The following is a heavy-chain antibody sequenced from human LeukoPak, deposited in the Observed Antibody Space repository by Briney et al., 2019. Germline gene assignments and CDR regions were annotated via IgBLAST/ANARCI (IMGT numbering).Heavy chain of an antibody. D-gene: IGHD2-15*01. CDR2: IYHSGST. Sequence: SETLSLTCTVSGYSISSGYYWGWIRQPPGKGLEWIGSIYHSGSTYYNPSLKSRVTISVDTSKNQFSLKLSSVTAADTAVYYCARVRRYCSGGSCYRFDYWGQGTLVTVSS. J-gene: IGHJ4*02. CDR3: ARVRRYCSGGSCYRFDY. CDR1: GYSISSGYY. V-gene: IGHV4-38-2*02.